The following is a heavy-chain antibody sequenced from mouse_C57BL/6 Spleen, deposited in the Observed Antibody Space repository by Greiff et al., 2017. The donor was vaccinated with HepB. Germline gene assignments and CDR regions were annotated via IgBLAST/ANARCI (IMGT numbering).Heavy chain of an antibody. CDR2: IDPETGGT. V-gene: IGHV1-15*01. Sequence: LQESGAELVRPGASVTLSCKASGYTFTDYEMHWVKQTPVHGLEWIGAIDPETGGTAYNQKFKGKAILTADKSSSTAYMELRSLTSEDSAVYYCTFYYGNSWFAYWGQGTLVTVSA. D-gene: IGHD2-1*01. CDR3: TFYYGNSWFAY. CDR1: GYTFTDYE. J-gene: IGHJ3*01.